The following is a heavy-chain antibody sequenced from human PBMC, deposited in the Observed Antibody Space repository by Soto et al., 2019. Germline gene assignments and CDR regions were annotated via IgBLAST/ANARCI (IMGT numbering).Heavy chain of an antibody. CDR1: GYSFTSYW. D-gene: IGHD2-2*01. CDR2: IYPGDSDT. V-gene: IGHV5-51*01. CDR3: ARHTNIVVVPPAQGTENSYYYGMDV. Sequence: GESLKISCKGSGYSFTSYWIGWVRQMPGKGLEWMGIIYPGDSDTRYSPSFQGQVTISADKSISTAYLQRSSLKASDTDMYYCARHTNIVVVPPAQGTENSYYYGMDVWGQGTTVTVSS. J-gene: IGHJ6*02.